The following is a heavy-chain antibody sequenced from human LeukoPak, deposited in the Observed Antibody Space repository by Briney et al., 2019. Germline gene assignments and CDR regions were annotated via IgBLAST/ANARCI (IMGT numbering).Heavy chain of an antibody. CDR3: ARLRTRYYYYMDV. CDR2: IYHSGST. Sequence: PSETLSLTCAVYGGSFSGYYWGWVRQPPGKGLEWVGSIYHSGSTYYNPSLKSRVTISVDTSKNQFSLKLSSVTAADTAVYYCARLRTRYYYYMDVWGKGTTVTISS. V-gene: IGHV4-34*01. D-gene: IGHD2-2*01. CDR1: GGSFSGYY. J-gene: IGHJ6*03.